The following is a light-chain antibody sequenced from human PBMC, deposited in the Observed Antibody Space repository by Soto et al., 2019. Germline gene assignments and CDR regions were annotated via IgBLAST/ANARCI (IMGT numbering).Light chain of an antibody. CDR3: QQYNNWPPWT. CDR1: QSVSSN. Sequence: EIVMTQSPATLSVSPGERATLSCRASQSVSSNLAWYQQKPGQAPRLLIYAASTRATGIPARFSGSGSGTVFTLTISSLQSEDSAVYYCQQYNNWPPWTFGQGTKVEIK. V-gene: IGKV3-15*01. CDR2: AAS. J-gene: IGKJ1*01.